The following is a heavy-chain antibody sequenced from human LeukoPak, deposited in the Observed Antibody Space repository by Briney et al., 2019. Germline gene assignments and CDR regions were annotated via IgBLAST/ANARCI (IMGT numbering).Heavy chain of an antibody. CDR1: GYTFTSYA. D-gene: IGHD2-15*01. CDR3: ATPLGYCSGGSCYPYYFDY. J-gene: IGHJ4*02. CDR2: IIPIFGTA. Sequence: SVKVSCKASGYTFTSYAINWVRQAPGQGLELMGGIIPIFGTANYAQKFQGRVTITTNESTSTAYMELSSLRSEDTAVYYCATPLGYCSGGSCYPYYFDYWGQGTLVTVSS. V-gene: IGHV1-69*05.